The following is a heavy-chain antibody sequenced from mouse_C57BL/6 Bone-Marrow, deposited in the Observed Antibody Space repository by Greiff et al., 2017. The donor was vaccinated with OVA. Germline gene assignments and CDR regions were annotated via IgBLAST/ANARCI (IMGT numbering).Heavy chain of an antibody. Sequence: VQLQQPGAELVKPGASVKLSCKASGYTFTSYWMHWVKQRPGQGLEWIGVINPGSGGTNYNEKFKGKATLTADKSSSTAYMQLSSLTSEDSAVYFCARDYYGSSLYAMDYWGQGTSVTVSS. CDR2: INPGSGGT. D-gene: IGHD1-1*01. CDR3: ARDYYGSSLYAMDY. J-gene: IGHJ4*01. V-gene: IGHV1-53*01. CDR1: GYTFTSYW.